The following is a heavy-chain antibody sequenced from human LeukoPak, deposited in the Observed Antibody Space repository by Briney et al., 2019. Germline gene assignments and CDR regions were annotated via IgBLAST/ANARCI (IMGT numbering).Heavy chain of an antibody. Sequence: ASVKVSCKASGYTFTSYYMHWVRQAPGQGLEWMGIINPNSGATDYAQKFQGRVTMTRDTSISTSYMELSSLKSDDTAVYYCAKIGSSHDFDYWGQGTLITVSS. J-gene: IGHJ4*02. CDR3: AKIGSSHDFDY. CDR1: GYTFTSYY. CDR2: INPNSGAT. D-gene: IGHD1-26*01. V-gene: IGHV1-2*02.